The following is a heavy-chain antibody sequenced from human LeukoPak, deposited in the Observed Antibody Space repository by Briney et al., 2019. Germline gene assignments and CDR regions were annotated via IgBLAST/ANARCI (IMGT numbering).Heavy chain of an antibody. CDR1: GGTFSSYA. V-gene: IGHV1-69*13. CDR3: ARDVRFGANWFDP. CDR2: IIPIFGTA. J-gene: IGHJ5*02. D-gene: IGHD3-10*01. Sequence: ASVKVSCKASGGTFSSYAISWVRQAPGQGLEWMGGIIPIFGTANYAQKFQGRVTVTADESTSTAYMELSSLRSEDTAVYYCARDVRFGANWFDPWGQGTLVTVS.